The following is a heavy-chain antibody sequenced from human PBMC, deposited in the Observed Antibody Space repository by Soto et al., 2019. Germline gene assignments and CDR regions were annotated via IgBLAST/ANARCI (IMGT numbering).Heavy chain of an antibody. J-gene: IGHJ4*02. Sequence: GGSLRLSCAASGFTFSSYAMSWVRQAPGKGLEWGSAISGSGGSTYYADSVKGRFTISRDNSKNTLYLQMNSLRAEDTAVYYCAKVAITMIVVVRYFDYWGQGTLVTVSS. V-gene: IGHV3-23*01. CDR1: GFTFSSYA. D-gene: IGHD3-22*01. CDR2: ISGSGGST. CDR3: AKVAITMIVVVRYFDY.